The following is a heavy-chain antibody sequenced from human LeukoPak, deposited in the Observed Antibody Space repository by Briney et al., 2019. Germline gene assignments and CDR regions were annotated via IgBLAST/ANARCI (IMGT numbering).Heavy chain of an antibody. CDR2: IKSKTDGGTT. J-gene: IGHJ4*02. D-gene: IGHD4-17*01. CDR1: GFTVSSNY. CDR3: MTTVTTPFDY. Sequence: GGSLRLSCATSGFTVSSNYMSWVRQAPGKGLEWVGRIKSKTDGGTTDYAAPVKGRFTISRDDSKNTLYLQMNSLKTEDTAVYYCMTTVTTPFDYWGQGTLVTVSS. V-gene: IGHV3-15*01.